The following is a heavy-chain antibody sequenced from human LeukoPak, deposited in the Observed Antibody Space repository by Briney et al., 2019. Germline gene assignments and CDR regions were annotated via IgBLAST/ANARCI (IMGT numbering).Heavy chain of an antibody. CDR1: GGTFSSYA. V-gene: IGHV1-69*05. CDR3: ARVHNYDILTGYG. Sequence: SVKVSCKASGGTFSSYAISWVRQAPGQGLEWMGRIIPIFGTANYAQKFQGRVTITTDESTSTAYMELSSLRSEDTAVYYCARVHNYDILTGYGWGQGTLVTVSS. J-gene: IGHJ4*02. D-gene: IGHD3-9*01. CDR2: IIPIFGTA.